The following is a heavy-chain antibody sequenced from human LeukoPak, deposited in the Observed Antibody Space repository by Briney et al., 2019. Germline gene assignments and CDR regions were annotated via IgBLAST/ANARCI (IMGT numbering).Heavy chain of an antibody. CDR3: ARRGLTTVTTMTVYYYYGMDV. Sequence: PGGSLRLSCAASGFTFSSYGMHWVRQAPGKGLEWVAVIWYDGSNKYYADSVKGRFTISRDNSKNTLYLQMNSLRAEDTAVYYCARRGLTTVTTMTVYYYYGMDVWGQGTTVTVSS. CDR2: IWYDGSNK. J-gene: IGHJ6*02. D-gene: IGHD4-17*01. CDR1: GFTFSSYG. V-gene: IGHV3-33*01.